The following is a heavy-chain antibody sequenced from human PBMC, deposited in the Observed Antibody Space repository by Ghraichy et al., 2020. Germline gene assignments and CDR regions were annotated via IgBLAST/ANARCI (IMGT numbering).Heavy chain of an antibody. CDR3: ARDLVDYYNFGMDV. CDR1: GDSIISTNW. D-gene: IGHD3-10*01. J-gene: IGHJ6*01. CDR2: IYHSGST. V-gene: IGHV4-4*02. Sequence: SETLSLTCTVSGDSIISTNWWSWVRQPPGKGLEWIGGIYHSGSTDYNPSLKSRITISVDKSKNQFSLKLTSVTAADTAVYYCARDLVDYYNFGMDVWGPGTTVTISA.